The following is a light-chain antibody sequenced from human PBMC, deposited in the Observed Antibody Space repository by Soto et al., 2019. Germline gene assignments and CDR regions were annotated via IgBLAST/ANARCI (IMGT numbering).Light chain of an antibody. Sequence: EFVMRQSPSTVSVSPGERATLTCRASHGISSHLAWYQQKPGQPPRLLIYGASSRATGIPDRFSGSGSGTDFTLTISRLEPEDFAVYYCQQYGSSPTFGGGTKVDIK. V-gene: IGKV3-20*01. J-gene: IGKJ4*01. CDR1: HGISSH. CDR3: QQYGSSPT. CDR2: GAS.